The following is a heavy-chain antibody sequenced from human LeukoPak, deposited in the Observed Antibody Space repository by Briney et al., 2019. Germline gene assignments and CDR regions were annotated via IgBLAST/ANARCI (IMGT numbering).Heavy chain of an antibody. Sequence: GGSLRLSCAASGFTFSSYSMNWVRQAPGKGLEWVSSISSSSSYIYYADSVKGRFTISRDNAKNSLYLQMNSLRAEDTAVYYCARDRGSSGWYPSYYYYYYGMDVWGQGTTVTVSS. CDR3: ARDRGSSGWYPSYYYYYYGMDV. CDR2: ISSSSSYI. J-gene: IGHJ6*02. V-gene: IGHV3-21*01. D-gene: IGHD6-19*01. CDR1: GFTFSSYS.